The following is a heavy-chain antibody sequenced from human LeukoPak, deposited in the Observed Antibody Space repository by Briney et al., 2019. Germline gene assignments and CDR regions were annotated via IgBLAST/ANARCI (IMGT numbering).Heavy chain of an antibody. CDR2: INTNTGNP. D-gene: IGHD3-22*01. V-gene: IGHV7-4-1*02. CDR1: GYTFTSYA. Sequence: ASVKVSCKASGYTFTSYAMNWVRQAPGQGLEWMGWINTNTGNPTHAQGFTGRFVFSLDTSVSTAYLQISSLKAEDTAVYHCARDPYYYDSSGYSTWYNWFDPWGQGTLVTVSS. J-gene: IGHJ5*02. CDR3: ARDPYYYDSSGYSTWYNWFDP.